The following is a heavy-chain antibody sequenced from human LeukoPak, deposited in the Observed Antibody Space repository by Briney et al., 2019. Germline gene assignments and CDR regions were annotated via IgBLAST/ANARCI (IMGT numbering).Heavy chain of an antibody. Sequence: QTGGALRLSCAASRLTLRSDSMNWARQAPGKGLDGVSYISSSSSTIYYADSVKGRFTISRDNAKHSLYLQMNSLRAEDTAVYYCVRPSINYGDSSPFDYWGQGTLVTVSS. CDR1: RLTLRSDS. CDR3: VRPSINYGDSSPFDY. CDR2: ISSSSSTI. V-gene: IGHV3-48*04. D-gene: IGHD4-17*01. J-gene: IGHJ4*02.